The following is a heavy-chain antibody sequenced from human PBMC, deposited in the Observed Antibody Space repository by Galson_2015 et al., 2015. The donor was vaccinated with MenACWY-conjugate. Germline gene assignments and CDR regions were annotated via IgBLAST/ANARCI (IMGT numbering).Heavy chain of an antibody. Sequence: SLRLSCAASGFTFSSHSMSWIRQAPGKGLEWVANIYPDGGEKYYVDSVKGRFTISRDNAKNSLILQMNSLRVEDTAVYYCARDYHGFDYWGQGTLVTVSS. V-gene: IGHV3-7*03. CDR3: ARDYHGFDY. CDR2: IYPDGGEK. CDR1: GFTFSSHS. J-gene: IGHJ4*02. D-gene: IGHD1-14*01.